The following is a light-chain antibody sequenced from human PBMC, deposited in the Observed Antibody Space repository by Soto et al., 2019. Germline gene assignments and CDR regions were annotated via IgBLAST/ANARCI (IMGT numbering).Light chain of an antibody. CDR2: GNT. CDR3: QSYDSSLSASV. CDR1: SSNIGAGYD. V-gene: IGLV1-40*01. Sequence: QSVLTQPPSVSGAPGQRVTISCTGSSSNIGAGYDLHWYQQLPGTAPKLLIYGNTNRPSGVPDRFAGSKSGASASLAITGLQAEDEADYYCQSYDSSLSASVFGGGTKLTVL. J-gene: IGLJ3*02.